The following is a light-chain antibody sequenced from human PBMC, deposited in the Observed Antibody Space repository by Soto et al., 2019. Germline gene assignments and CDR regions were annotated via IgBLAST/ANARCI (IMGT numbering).Light chain of an antibody. Sequence: QSVLTQPASVSGSPGQSITISCTGTSSDVGGHNYVSWYQQHPGIAPKLMISEVSNRPSGVSNRFSGSKSGNTASLTISGLQAEDEADYYCSSYTTSSTLVFGGGTQLT. J-gene: IGLJ2*01. V-gene: IGLV2-14*01. CDR1: SSDVGGHNY. CDR3: SSYTTSSTLV. CDR2: EVS.